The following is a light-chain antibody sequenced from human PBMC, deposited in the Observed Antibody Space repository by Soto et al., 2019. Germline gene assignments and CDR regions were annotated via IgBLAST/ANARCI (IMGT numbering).Light chain of an antibody. V-gene: IGLV2-14*03. CDR1: SSDIGHYDY. Sequence: QPGLTQPPSVSSSPGQSITISCTGTSSDIGHYDYVSWYQQHPGKAPKLMIYHVTYRPSGVSNRYSGSKSGNSASLTISGLQANDEADYYCCSLTTSHTYVFGSGAKVTVL. CDR2: HVT. CDR3: CSLTTSHTYV. J-gene: IGLJ1*01.